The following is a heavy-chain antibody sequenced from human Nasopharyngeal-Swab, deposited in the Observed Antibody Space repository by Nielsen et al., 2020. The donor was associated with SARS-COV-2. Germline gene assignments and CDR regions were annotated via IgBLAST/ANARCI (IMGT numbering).Heavy chain of an antibody. V-gene: IGHV4-39*01. CDR1: GGSISSSSYY. CDR3: ARINYYDSSGYYS. Sequence: SETLSLTCTVSGGSISSSSYYWGWIRQPPGKGLEWIGSIYYRGSTYYNPSLKSRVTISVDKSKNQFSLKLSSVTAADTAVYYCARINYYDSSGYYSWGQGTLVTVSS. D-gene: IGHD3-22*01. CDR2: IYYRGST. J-gene: IGHJ4*02.